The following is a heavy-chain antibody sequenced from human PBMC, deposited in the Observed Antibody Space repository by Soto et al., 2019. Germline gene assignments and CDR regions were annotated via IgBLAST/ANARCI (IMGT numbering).Heavy chain of an antibody. V-gene: IGHV3-23*01. J-gene: IGHJ4*02. D-gene: IGHD2-21*01. CDR3: AKKGSIPAGYFDY. Sequence: EVQLLESGGGLVQPGGSLRLSCAASGLTFSSYVMSWVRQAPGKGLEWVSGISGSGGSTYYADSVKGRFTISRDNSKNTLYLQMSSLSAEDTAVYKCAKKGSIPAGYFDYWGQGTQVTVFS. CDR2: ISGSGGST. CDR1: GLTFSSYV.